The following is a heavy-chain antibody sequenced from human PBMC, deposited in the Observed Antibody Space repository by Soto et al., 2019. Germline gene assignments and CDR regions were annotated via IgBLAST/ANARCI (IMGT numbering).Heavy chain of an antibody. CDR2: IDYIGRA. CDR1: GGSISSDNYF. J-gene: IGHJ3*02. Sequence: SETLSLTCTVSGGSISSDNYFWSWIRQHPGKGLEWIGYIDYIGRAYYNPSLKSRVTTSVDTSKNQFSLRLSSVTVADTATYYCAREVKSAAASDAFAIWGQGTVVTVSS. D-gene: IGHD2-15*01. CDR3: AREVKSAAASDAFAI. V-gene: IGHV4-31*03.